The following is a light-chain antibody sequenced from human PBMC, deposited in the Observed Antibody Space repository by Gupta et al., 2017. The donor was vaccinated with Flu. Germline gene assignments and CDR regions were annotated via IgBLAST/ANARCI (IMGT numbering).Light chain of an antibody. CDR2: DVS. CDR3: CSDAGSYTL. Sequence: QSALTPPRSVSGSPGLSVTISCTGTRIDVGGYNYVSWHQQHPGKALKLMIYDVSKRPAGVPDRFSGSKSGNTASLTISGRQDEDEADYYCCSDAGSYTLFGGGTKLTVL. CDR1: RIDVGGYNY. V-gene: IGLV2-11*01. J-gene: IGLJ3*02.